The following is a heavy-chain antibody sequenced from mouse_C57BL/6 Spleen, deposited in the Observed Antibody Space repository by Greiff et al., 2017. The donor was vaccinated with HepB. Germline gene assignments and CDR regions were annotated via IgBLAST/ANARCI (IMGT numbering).Heavy chain of an antibody. CDR2: IYPGDGDT. D-gene: IGHD2-4*01. CDR1: GYAFSSSW. Sequence: QVQLQHSGPELVKPGASVKISCKASGYAFSSSWMNWVKQRPGKGLEWIGRIYPGDGDTNYNGKFKGKATLTADKSSSTAYMQLSSLTSEDSAVYICAPDYDEGYYAMDYWGQGTSVTVSS. CDR3: APDYDEGYYAMDY. V-gene: IGHV1-82*01. J-gene: IGHJ4*01.